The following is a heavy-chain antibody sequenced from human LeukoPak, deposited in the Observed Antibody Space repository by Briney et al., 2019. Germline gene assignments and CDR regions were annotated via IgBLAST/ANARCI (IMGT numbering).Heavy chain of an antibody. V-gene: IGHV1-69*02. J-gene: IGHJ4*02. D-gene: IGHD2-2*01. CDR2: IIPILGIA. CDR1: GYTFNAYF. Sequence: RASVKVSCKASGYTFNAYFLHWVRQAPGQGLEWMGRIIPILGIANYAQKFQGRVTITADKSTSTAYMELSSLRSEDTAVYYCASYRRLGYCSSTSCEHWGQGTLVTVSS. CDR3: ASYRRLGYCSSTSCEH.